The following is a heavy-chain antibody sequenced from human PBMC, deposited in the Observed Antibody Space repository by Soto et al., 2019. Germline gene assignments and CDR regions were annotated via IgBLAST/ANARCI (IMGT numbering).Heavy chain of an antibody. CDR2: IIPIFGTA. CDR1: GYTFISYA. V-gene: IGHV1-69*13. J-gene: IGHJ5*02. Sequence: GASVKVSCKASGYTFISYAMHWVRQAPGQNLEWMGGIIPIFGTANYAQKFQGRVTITADESTSTAYMELSSLRSEDTAVYYCAGDLMVRGVIRNWFDPWRQGTLVTVSS. CDR3: AGDLMVRGVIRNWFDP. D-gene: IGHD3-10*01.